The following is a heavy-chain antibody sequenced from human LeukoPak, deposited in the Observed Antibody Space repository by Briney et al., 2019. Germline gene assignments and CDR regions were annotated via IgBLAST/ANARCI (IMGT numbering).Heavy chain of an antibody. V-gene: IGHV3-30*02. D-gene: IGHD6-19*01. CDR1: GFTFSSYG. CDR2: IRYDGSNK. J-gene: IGHJ4*02. CDR3: ARDRLGSGWYWSFPRAW. Sequence: GGTLRLSCAASGFTFSSYGMHWVRQAPGKGLEWVAFIRYDGSNKYYADSLTGRFTISRDNSKNTLYLQMNSLRAEDTAVYYCARDRLGSGWYWSFPRAWWGQGTLVTVSS.